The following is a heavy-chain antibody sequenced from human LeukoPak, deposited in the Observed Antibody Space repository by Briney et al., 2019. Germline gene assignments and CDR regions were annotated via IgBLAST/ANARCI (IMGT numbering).Heavy chain of an antibody. Sequence: GGSLRLSCAASGFTFSSYSMNWVRQAPGKGLEWVSSISSSSGYIYYADSVKGRFTISRDNAKNSLYLQMNSLRAEDTAVYYCARGPLYSSSWYASYYYYMDVWGKGTTVTVSS. CDR1: GFTFSSYS. D-gene: IGHD6-13*01. J-gene: IGHJ6*03. CDR3: ARGPLYSSSWYASYYYYMDV. V-gene: IGHV3-21*01. CDR2: ISSSSGYI.